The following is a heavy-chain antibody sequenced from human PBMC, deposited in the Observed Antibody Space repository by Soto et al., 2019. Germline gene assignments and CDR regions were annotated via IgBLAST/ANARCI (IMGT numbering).Heavy chain of an antibody. Sequence: SVKVSCKASGGTFRSNAISWVRQAPGQGLEWMGGIIPIFGTANYAQKFQGRVTITADESTSTGYMDLSSLTSEDTAVYYCARADESLGPVYYFDSWGQGTLVTVSS. J-gene: IGHJ4*02. CDR1: GGTFRSNA. V-gene: IGHV1-69*13. CDR3: ARADESLGPVYYFDS. CDR2: IIPIFGTA. D-gene: IGHD1-26*01.